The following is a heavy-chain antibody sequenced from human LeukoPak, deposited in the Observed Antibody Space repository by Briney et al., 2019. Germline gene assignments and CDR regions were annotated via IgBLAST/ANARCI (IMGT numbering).Heavy chain of an antibody. J-gene: IGHJ4*02. CDR1: GFTFSSYS. CDR3: AGAGDTPPY. D-gene: IGHD7-27*01. CDR2: ISSSGSYM. V-gene: IGHV3-21*01. Sequence: GGSLRLSCAAPGFTFSSYSMNWVRQAPGKGLEWVSFISSSGSYMYYADSVKGRFTISRDNAKNSLYLQMNSLRAEDTAVYYCAGAGDTPPYWGQGTLVTVSS.